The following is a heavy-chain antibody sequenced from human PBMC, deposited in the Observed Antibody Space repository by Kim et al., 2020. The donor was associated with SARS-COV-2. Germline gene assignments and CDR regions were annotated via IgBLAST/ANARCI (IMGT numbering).Heavy chain of an antibody. J-gene: IGHJ4*02. Sequence: DTVKGRLTISRDNSKNTLYLKMNSLGAEDTAVYYCARAGYSSGWSGDLFDYWGQGTLVTVSS. D-gene: IGHD6-19*01. CDR3: ARAGYSSGWSGDLFDY. V-gene: IGHV3-66*01.